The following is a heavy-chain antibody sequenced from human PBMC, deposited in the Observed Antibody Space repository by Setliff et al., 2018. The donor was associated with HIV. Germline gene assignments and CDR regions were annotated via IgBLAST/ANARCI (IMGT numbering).Heavy chain of an antibody. V-gene: IGHV1-69*05. J-gene: IGHJ6*02. CDR2: IIPIFGTA. Sequence: SVKVSCKASGGTFSSYAISWVRQAPGQGLEWMGGIIPIFGTANYAQKFQGRVTSTTDESTSTAYMELSSLRSEDTAVYYCATDYGGAYYYYYYGMDVWGQGTTVTVSS. CDR3: ATDYGGAYYYYYYGMDV. D-gene: IGHD4-17*01. CDR1: GGTFSSYA.